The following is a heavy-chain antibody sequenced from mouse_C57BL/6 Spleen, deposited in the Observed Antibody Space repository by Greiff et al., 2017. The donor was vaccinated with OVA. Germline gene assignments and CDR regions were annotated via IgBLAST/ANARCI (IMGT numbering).Heavy chain of an antibody. J-gene: IGHJ4*01. CDR1: GYTFTSYT. V-gene: IGHV1-4*01. CDR3: ARLEDYAMDY. CDR2: INPSSGYT. Sequence: VQLVESGAELARPGASVQMSCKASGYTFTSYTLHWVKQRPGQGLEWIGYINPSSGYTKYNQKFKDKATLTADKSSSTAYMQLSSLASEDSAVYYCARLEDYAMDYWGQGTSVTVSS.